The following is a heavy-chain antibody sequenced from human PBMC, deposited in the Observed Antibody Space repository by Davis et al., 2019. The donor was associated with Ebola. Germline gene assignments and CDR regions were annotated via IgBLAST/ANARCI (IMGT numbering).Heavy chain of an antibody. CDR3: ATDLRGHSYGYFDF. Sequence: PGGSLRLSCVGSGFTFSRHAVHWVRQAPGKGLEWVAVISDDGRNEYYADSVKGRFTIARDNSKNTVNLQMNSLRAEDTAMYYCATDLRGHSYGYFDFWGQGTLVTVSS. CDR2: ISDDGRNE. J-gene: IGHJ4*02. D-gene: IGHD5-18*01. CDR1: GFTFSRHA. V-gene: IGHV3-30*03.